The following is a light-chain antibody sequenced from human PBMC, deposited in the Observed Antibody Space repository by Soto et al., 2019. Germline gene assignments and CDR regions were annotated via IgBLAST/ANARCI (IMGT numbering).Light chain of an antibody. CDR2: GAS. Sequence: EIVITQSPATLSVSPGERATLSCRASQSVRSNLAWYPQKPGQAPRLLIYGASNRDTGILDRFSGSGSGTECTRTISSLEPEDVAVDYCQQRSNWAATFGQGTKVDIK. J-gene: IGKJ1*01. CDR1: QSVRSN. V-gene: IGKV3-11*01. CDR3: QQRSNWAAT.